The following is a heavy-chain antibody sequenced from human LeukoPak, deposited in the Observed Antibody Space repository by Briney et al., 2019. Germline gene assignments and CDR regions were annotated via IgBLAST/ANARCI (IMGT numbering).Heavy chain of an antibody. D-gene: IGHD6-19*01. Sequence: SVKVSCKASGGTFGSYAISWVRQAPGQGLEWMGGIIPIFGTANYAQKFQGRVTITTDESTSTAYMELSSLRSEDTAVYYCARTAGGSGWYPNYYYYYMDVWGKGTTVTVSS. CDR1: GGTFGSYA. CDR2: IIPIFGTA. V-gene: IGHV1-69*05. J-gene: IGHJ6*03. CDR3: ARTAGGSGWYPNYYYYYMDV.